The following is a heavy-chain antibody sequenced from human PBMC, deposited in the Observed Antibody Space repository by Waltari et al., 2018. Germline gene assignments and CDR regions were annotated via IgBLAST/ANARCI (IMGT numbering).Heavy chain of an antibody. Sequence: QLQLQESGPGLLKPSETLSLTCTAPGNSISSSSFHWGWVRQPPGTGLEWIATIYYNGNTDYNPSLKSRVTISADTSKNQFSLKLTSVTAADTAIYYCARRVGARPPDYWGQGTLVTVSS. CDR2: IYYNGNT. J-gene: IGHJ4*02. V-gene: IGHV4-39*01. CDR1: GNSISSSSFH. CDR3: ARRVGARPPDY. D-gene: IGHD1-26*01.